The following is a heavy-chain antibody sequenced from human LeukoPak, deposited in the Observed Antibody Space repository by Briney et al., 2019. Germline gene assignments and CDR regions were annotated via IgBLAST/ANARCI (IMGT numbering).Heavy chain of an antibody. D-gene: IGHD2-21*02. V-gene: IGHV4-4*07. CDR2: IYAGRNT. J-gene: IGHJ4*02. CDR1: GGSISSYY. Sequence: SETQSRTCTVSGGSISSYYWSWIRQPAGKGLEWIGRIYAGRNTDHNPSLKSRVTMSLDSSKNQFSLRLTSVTAADTAVYYCAREHKDYDGDGYYSGYWGQGTLVTVSS. CDR3: AREHKDYDGDGYYSGY.